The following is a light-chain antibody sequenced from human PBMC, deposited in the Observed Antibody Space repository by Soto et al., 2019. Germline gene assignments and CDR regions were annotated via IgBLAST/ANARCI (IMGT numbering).Light chain of an antibody. V-gene: IGKV1-12*01. CDR2: GAT. J-gene: IGKJ5*01. Sequence: DVRMPQSPSSVSASVGDRLPVTCRASQDIGTWLVWYQQKPGKAPTLLISGATNLQSGVPSRFSGGGSGTDFTLTISSLQPEDVATYYCQQANSFPTFGRGTRLEIK. CDR3: QQANSFPT. CDR1: QDIGTW.